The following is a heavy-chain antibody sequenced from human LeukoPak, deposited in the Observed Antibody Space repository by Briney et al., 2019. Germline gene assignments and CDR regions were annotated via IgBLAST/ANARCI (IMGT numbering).Heavy chain of an antibody. D-gene: IGHD5-18*01. CDR2: IIPIFGTA. Sequence: FSSYXXSWVRQAPGQGLEWMGGIIPIFGTANYAQKFQGRVTITADESTSTAYMELSSLRSEDTAVYYCAREHSYGYKVFDYWGQGTLVTVSS. V-gene: IGHV1-69*01. CDR3: AREHSYGYKVFDY. J-gene: IGHJ4*02. CDR1: FSSYX.